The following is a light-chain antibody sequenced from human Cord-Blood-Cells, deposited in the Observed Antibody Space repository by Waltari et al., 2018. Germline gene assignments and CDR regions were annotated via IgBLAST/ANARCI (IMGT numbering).Light chain of an antibody. V-gene: IGLV2-23*01. Sequence: QSALTQPASVSGSPGQSITISCTGTSSDVGGYNYVSWYQQHPGKAPKLMIYEGSKRPSGVSNRCSGSKSGNTASLTISGLQAEDEADYYCCSYAGSSTVFGGGTKLTVL. J-gene: IGLJ2*01. CDR1: SSDVGGYNY. CDR2: EGS. CDR3: CSYAGSSTV.